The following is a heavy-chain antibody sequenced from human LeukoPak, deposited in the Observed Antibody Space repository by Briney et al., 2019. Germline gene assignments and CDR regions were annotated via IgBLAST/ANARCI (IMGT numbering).Heavy chain of an antibody. D-gene: IGHD6-19*01. Sequence: GGSLRLSCAASGFTFSTYTLTWVRQAPGKGLEWVSIISAGGDTTYYADSVKGRFTISRDNPKNTLYLQMNSLRAEDTAVYYCAKSRGIYDNSGWRTSDYWGQGTLVTVSS. V-gene: IGHV3-23*01. CDR2: ISAGGDTT. CDR1: GFTFSTYT. J-gene: IGHJ4*02. CDR3: AKSRGIYDNSGWRTSDY.